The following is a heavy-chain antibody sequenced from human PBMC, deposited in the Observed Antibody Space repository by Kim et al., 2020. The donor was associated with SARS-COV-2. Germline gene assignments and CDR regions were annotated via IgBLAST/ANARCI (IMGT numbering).Heavy chain of an antibody. CDR1: GFTVSSNY. CDR2: IYSGGST. Sequence: GGSLRLSCAASGFTVSSNYMSWVRQAPGKGLEWVSVIYSGGSTYYADSVKGRFTISRDNSKNTLYLQMNSLRAEDTAVYYCARIEYSSGWYLFDYWGQGTLVTVSS. V-gene: IGHV3-66*01. D-gene: IGHD6-19*01. CDR3: ARIEYSSGWYLFDY. J-gene: IGHJ4*02.